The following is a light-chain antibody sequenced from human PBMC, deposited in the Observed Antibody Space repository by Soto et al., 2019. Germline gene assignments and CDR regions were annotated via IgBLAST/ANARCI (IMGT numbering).Light chain of an antibody. J-gene: IGKJ5*01. CDR2: DAS. Sequence: EIVLTQSPATLSLSPGERATLSCRASQNVRSYLAWYQQKPGQAPRLLIHDASSRATGIPDRFSGSGSGTDFTLTIRSPEAEDSAVYYCQQRTNWPTSTFGQGTRLEIK. CDR3: QQRTNWPTST. V-gene: IGKV3-11*01. CDR1: QNVRSY.